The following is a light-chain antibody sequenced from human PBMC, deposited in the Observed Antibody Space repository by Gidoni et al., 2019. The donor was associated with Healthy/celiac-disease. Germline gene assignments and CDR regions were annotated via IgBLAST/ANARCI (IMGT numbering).Light chain of an antibody. CDR2: AAS. J-gene: IGKJ4*01. Sequence: DIQMTQSPSSLSASFGDRVTITCRASQHISSYLNWYQQQPGKAPKLLIYAASSLQSGVPSRFSGSGSGTDFTLTISSLQPEDFATYYCQQSYSTPLTFGGGTKVEIK. CDR1: QHISSY. V-gene: IGKV1-39*01. CDR3: QQSYSTPLT.